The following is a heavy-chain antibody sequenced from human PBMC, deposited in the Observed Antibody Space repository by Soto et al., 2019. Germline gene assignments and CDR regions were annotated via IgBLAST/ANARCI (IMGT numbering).Heavy chain of an antibody. V-gene: IGHV1-18*01. Sequence: ASVKVSCKASGYTFTSYGISWVRQAPGQGLEWMGWISAYNGNTNYAQKLQGRVTMTTDTSTSTAYMELRSLRSDDTAVYYCARCPYSSSSPYYYDCGMDVWGQGTSVTVSS. CDR3: ARCPYSSSSPYYYDCGMDV. CDR2: ISAYNGNT. D-gene: IGHD6-6*01. J-gene: IGHJ6*02. CDR1: GYTFTSYG.